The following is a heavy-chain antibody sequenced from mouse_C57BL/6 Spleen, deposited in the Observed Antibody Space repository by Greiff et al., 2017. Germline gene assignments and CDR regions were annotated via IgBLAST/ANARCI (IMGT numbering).Heavy chain of an antibody. Sequence: EVQLQESGGGLVQPGGSMKLSCVASGFTFSNYWMNWVRQSPEKGLEWVAQIRLKSDNYATHYAESVKGRFTISRDDAKSSFYLQRNNLRAADTGIYYCTGPHYYGSSYDYWGQGTTLTVSS. J-gene: IGHJ2*01. CDR1: GFTFSNYW. CDR3: TGPHYYGSSYDY. CDR2: IRLKSDNYAT. V-gene: IGHV6-3*01. D-gene: IGHD1-1*01.